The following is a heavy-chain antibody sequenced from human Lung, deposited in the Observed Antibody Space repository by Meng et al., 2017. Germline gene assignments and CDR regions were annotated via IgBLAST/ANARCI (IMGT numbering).Heavy chain of an antibody. J-gene: IGHJ2*01. CDR2: MSFDGAQI. Sequence: QVEVVESGGGVVQPGGSLRLSCAASGFTFNTYAMHWVRQAPGKGLEWVSLMSFDGAQIYYSDSVRGRFTISRDNSKNTLYLQMNSLRAEDTAVCYCARDKPPNDVWGRGTLVTVSS. CDR1: GFTFNTYA. V-gene: IGHV3-30*01. CDR3: ARDKPPNDV.